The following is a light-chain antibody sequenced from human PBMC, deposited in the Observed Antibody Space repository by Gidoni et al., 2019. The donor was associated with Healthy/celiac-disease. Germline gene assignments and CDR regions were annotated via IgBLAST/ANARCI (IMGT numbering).Light chain of an antibody. CDR1: QGISSY. J-gene: IGKJ3*01. V-gene: IGKV1-9*01. CDR3: QQLNSYPREFT. Sequence: DIQLTQSPSFLSASVGDRVTITCRASQGISSYLAWYQQKPGKAPKLLIYAASPSQSGVPSRFSGSGSGTEFTLTISSLQPEDFATYYCQQLNSYPREFTFGPGTKVDIK. CDR2: AAS.